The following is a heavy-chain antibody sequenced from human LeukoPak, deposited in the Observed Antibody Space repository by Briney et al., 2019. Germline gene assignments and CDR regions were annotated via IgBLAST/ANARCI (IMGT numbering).Heavy chain of an antibody. J-gene: IGHJ5*02. V-gene: IGHV4-59*01. D-gene: IGHD2-2*01. CDR1: GGSISSYY. Sequence: SETLSLTCTVSGGSISSYYWSWIRQPPGKGLEWIGYIYYSGSTNCNPSLKSRVTISVDTSKNQFSLKLSSVTAADTAVYYCARWAGERDCSSTSCPRNWFDPWGQGTLVTVSS. CDR2: IYYSGST. CDR3: ARWAGERDCSSTSCPRNWFDP.